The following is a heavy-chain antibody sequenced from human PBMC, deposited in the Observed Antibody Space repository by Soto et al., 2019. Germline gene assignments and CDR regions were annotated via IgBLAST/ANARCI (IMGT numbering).Heavy chain of an antibody. CDR1: GFTFSSYA. V-gene: IGHV3-23*01. CDR2: ISGSGGST. Sequence: GGSLRLSCAASGFTFSSYAMSWVRQAPGKGLEWVSAISGSGGSTYYADSVKGRFTISRDNSKNTLYLQMNSLRAEDTAVYYCAKPSYYYDSSGYYFDYWGQGTLVTVSS. D-gene: IGHD3-22*01. CDR3: AKPSYYYDSSGYYFDY. J-gene: IGHJ4*02.